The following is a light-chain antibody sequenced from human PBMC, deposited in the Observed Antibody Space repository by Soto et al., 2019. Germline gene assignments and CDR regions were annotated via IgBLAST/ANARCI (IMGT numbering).Light chain of an antibody. CDR2: GAS. CDR3: QQYNNWPRT. CDR1: QSVSSN. Sequence: EIVMTQSPATLSVSPGERATLSCRASQSVSSNLAWYQQKPGQPPRLLIHGASTRATGIPARFSGSASGTEFTLTISSLQSEDFAVYYCQQYNNWPRTFGQGTKVEIK. J-gene: IGKJ1*01. V-gene: IGKV3-15*01.